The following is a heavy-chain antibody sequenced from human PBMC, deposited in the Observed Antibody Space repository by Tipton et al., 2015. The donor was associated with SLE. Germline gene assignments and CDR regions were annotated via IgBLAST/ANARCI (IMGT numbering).Heavy chain of an antibody. D-gene: IGHD5-12*01. Sequence: TLSLTCTVSGGSISRYYWSWIRQPPGKGLEWIGYIYTSGSTNYNPSLKSRVTISVDTSKNQFSLKLSSVTAADTAVYYCACRHEDIVATSDAFDIWGQGTMVTVSS. CDR2: IYTSGST. J-gene: IGHJ3*02. CDR1: GGSISRYY. V-gene: IGHV4-4*08. CDR3: ACRHEDIVATSDAFDI.